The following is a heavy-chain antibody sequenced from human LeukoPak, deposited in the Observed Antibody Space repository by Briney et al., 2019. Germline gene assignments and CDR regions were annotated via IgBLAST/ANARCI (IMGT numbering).Heavy chain of an antibody. D-gene: IGHD3-22*01. V-gene: IGHV3-20*04. CDR3: ARDRGPYDSSGYYPYDAFDI. Sequence: GGSLRLSCAASGFTLDDYGMTWVRQAPGKGLEWVSSINWNGGSTGYADSVKGRFTISRDNAENSLFLQMNSLRAEDTALYYCARDRGPYDSSGYYPYDAFDIWGQGTMVTVSS. CDR2: INWNGGST. J-gene: IGHJ3*02. CDR1: GFTLDDYG.